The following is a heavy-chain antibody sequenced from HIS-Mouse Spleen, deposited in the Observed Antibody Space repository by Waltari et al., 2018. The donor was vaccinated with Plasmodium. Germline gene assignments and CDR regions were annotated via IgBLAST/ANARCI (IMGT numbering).Heavy chain of an antibody. V-gene: IGHV4-34*01. Sequence: QVQLQQWGAGLLKPSETLSLTCAVYGGSFSGYYLGWHRQPPGKGLEWMGEINHSGSTNYNPSLKSRVTISVDTSKNQFSLKLSSVTAADTAVYYCARNTVSYYFDYWGQGTLVTVSS. D-gene: IGHD4-17*01. J-gene: IGHJ4*02. CDR2: INHSGST. CDR1: GGSFSGYY. CDR3: ARNTVSYYFDY.